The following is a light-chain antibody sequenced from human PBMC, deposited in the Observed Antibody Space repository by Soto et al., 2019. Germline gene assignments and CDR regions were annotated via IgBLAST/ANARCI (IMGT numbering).Light chain of an antibody. CDR2: DAS. Sequence: EIVLTQSPATLSLSPGERATLSCRASKSVSSFLAWYQQKPGQAPRLLIYDASNRGTGIPDRFSGSGSGTDFTLTISRLEPEDVAVYYCQQYGSSGTFGQGTKVDIK. J-gene: IGKJ1*01. CDR3: QQYGSSGT. V-gene: IGKV3-20*01. CDR1: KSVSSF.